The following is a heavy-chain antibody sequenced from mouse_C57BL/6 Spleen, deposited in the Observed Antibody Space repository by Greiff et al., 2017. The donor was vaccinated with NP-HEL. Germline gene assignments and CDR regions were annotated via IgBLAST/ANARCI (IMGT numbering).Heavy chain of an antibody. D-gene: IGHD1-1*01. Sequence: QVQLKQSGAELVRPGTSVKLSCKASGYTFTSYWMHWVKQRPGQGLEWIGVIDPSDSYTNYNQKFKGKATLTVDTSSSTAYMQLSSLTSEDSAVYYCAREDYYGKGDYWGQGTSVTVSS. V-gene: IGHV1-59*01. CDR2: IDPSDSYT. CDR1: GYTFTSYW. J-gene: IGHJ4*01. CDR3: AREDYYGKGDY.